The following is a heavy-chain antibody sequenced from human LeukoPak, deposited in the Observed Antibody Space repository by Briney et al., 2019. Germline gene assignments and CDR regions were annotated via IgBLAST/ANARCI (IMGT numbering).Heavy chain of an antibody. CDR3: ARAAYCSGGSCYSGGGYY. CDR2: IYPGDSDT. V-gene: IGHV5-51*01. Sequence: GESLQISCKGSGYSFTSYWIGWVRRMPGKGLEWMGIIYPGDSDTRYSPSFQGQVTISADKSISTAYLQWSSLKASDTAMYYCARAAYCSGGSCYSGGGYYWGQGTLVTVSS. CDR1: GYSFTSYW. J-gene: IGHJ4*02. D-gene: IGHD2-15*01.